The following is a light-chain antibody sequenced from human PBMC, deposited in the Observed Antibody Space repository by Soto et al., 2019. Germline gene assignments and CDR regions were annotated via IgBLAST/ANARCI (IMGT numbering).Light chain of an antibody. V-gene: IGLV1-44*01. CDR2: SSN. J-gene: IGLJ7*01. Sequence: QSVLTQPPSASGTPGQRFTISCSGSSSNIGGNTVNWFQQLPGTAPKLLIYSSNQRPSGVPDRFSGSKSGSSASLAISGLQSEDEADYYCVAWDDSLNGAVFGGGTQLTVL. CDR3: VAWDDSLNGAV. CDR1: SSNIGGNT.